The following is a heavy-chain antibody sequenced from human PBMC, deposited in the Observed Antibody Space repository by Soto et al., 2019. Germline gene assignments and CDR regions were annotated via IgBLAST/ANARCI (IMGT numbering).Heavy chain of an antibody. V-gene: IGHV3-7*03. CDR2: IKQDGSEE. J-gene: IGHJ4*02. D-gene: IGHD4-17*01. Sequence: GGSLRLSCAASGFTFNTYWMTWVRQAPGRGLEWVANIKQDGSEEYSVDSVKGRFTVSRDNAKNSVYLQMNSLSAEDTAVYYCARHRDYNLDYWGQGTLVTVSS. CDR3: ARHRDYNLDY. CDR1: GFTFNTYW.